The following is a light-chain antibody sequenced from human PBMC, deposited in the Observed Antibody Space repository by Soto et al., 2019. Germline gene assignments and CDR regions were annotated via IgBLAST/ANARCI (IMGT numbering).Light chain of an antibody. CDR1: QSVGTY. Sequence: EIVLTQSPATLSLSPGERATLSCRASQSVGTYFAWYQQKPGQAPRLLIYDSSNRATGIPARFSGSGSGTDSTLTISSLEPEDFAVYYCQQRSDWPSTFGGGTKV. J-gene: IGKJ4*01. CDR3: QQRSDWPST. CDR2: DSS. V-gene: IGKV3-11*01.